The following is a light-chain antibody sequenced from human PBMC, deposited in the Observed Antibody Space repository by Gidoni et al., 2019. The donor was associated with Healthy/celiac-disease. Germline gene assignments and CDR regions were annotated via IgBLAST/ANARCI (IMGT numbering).Light chain of an antibody. CDR3: QVWDSSSDHWV. V-gene: IGLV3-21*04. CDR1: NIGSKS. Sequence: SYVLTQPPSVSVAPGKTARIAWGGNNIGSKSVHWYQQKPGQAPVLVISYDSDRPSGIPERFSGSNSGNTATLTSSRVEAGDEADYYCQVWDSSSDHWVFGGGTKLTVL. CDR2: YDS. J-gene: IGLJ3*02.